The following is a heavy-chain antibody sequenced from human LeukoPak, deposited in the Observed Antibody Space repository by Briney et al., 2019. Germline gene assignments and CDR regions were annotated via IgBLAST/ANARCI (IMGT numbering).Heavy chain of an antibody. CDR3: ANRCVIGYGSGRSWYYDL. J-gene: IGHJ2*01. D-gene: IGHD3-10*01. Sequence: GGSLRLSCAASGFSFDDYAMHWVRKAPRRSLEWVSLIGGDGTNTYYADSVKSRFSISRDNSKNSLYLQMNSLRTEHTALYYCANRCVIGYGSGRSWYYDLWDRGTLVTASS. CDR2: IGGDGTNT. CDR1: GFSFDDYA. V-gene: IGHV3-43*02.